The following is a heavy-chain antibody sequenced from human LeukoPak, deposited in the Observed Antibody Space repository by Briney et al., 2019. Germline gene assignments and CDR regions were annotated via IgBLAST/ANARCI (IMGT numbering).Heavy chain of an antibody. CDR1: GGSFSGYY. J-gene: IGHJ4*02. CDR3: ARATYGSGSYYNAPFDY. D-gene: IGHD3-10*01. V-gene: IGHV4-34*01. Sequence: SETLSLTCAVYGGSFSGYYWSWIRQPPGKGLEWIGEINHSGSTNYNPSLKSRVTISVDTSKNQFSLKLSSVTAADTAVYYCARATYGSGSYYNAPFDYWGQGTLVTVSS. CDR2: INHSGST.